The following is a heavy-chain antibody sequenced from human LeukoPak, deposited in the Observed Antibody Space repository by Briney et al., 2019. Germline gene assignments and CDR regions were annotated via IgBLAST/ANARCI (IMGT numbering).Heavy chain of an antibody. CDR1: GGSFSGYY. CDR3: ARIGLSCSGGSCAPEIDY. J-gene: IGHJ4*02. Sequence: SETLSLTFAVYGGSFSGYYWSWIRQPPGKGLEWIGEINHSGSTNYNPSLKSRVTISVDTSKNQFSLKLSSVTAADTAVYYCARIGLSCSGGSCAPEIDYWGQGTLVTVSS. D-gene: IGHD2-15*01. V-gene: IGHV4-34*01. CDR2: INHSGST.